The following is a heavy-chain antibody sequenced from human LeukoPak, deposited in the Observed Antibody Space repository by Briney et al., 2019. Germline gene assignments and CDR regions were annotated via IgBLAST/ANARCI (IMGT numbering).Heavy chain of an antibody. J-gene: IGHJ4*02. CDR3: AREIAEGFDY. CDR2: IGGTGTSI. V-gene: IGHV3-21*01. Sequence: PGGSLRLSCAASGFTFSTYSMNWVRQAPGRGLEWVSSIGGTGTSIYYADSVKGRFTISRDNPKNSLYLQMNSLRAEDTAVYYCAREIAEGFDYWGQGTLVTVSS. CDR1: GFTFSTYS.